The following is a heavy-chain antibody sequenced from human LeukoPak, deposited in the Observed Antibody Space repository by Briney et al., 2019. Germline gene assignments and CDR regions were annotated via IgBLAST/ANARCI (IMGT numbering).Heavy chain of an antibody. CDR2: IYYSGST. V-gene: IGHV4-59*01. CDR1: GGSISSYY. Sequence: PSETLSLTCTVSGGSISSYYWSWIRQPPGKGLEWIGYIYYSGSTNYNPSLKSRVTISVDTSKNQFSLKLSSVTAADTAVYYCARYDYGDPEGAFDIWGQGTMVTVSS. D-gene: IGHD4-17*01. J-gene: IGHJ3*02. CDR3: ARYDYGDPEGAFDI.